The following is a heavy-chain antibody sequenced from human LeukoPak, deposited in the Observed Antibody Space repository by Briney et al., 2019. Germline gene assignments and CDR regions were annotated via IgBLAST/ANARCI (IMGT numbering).Heavy chain of an antibody. V-gene: IGHV4-38-2*01. J-gene: IGHJ1*01. CDR3: ASSLWFGFQH. CDR1: GYSISSGYY. D-gene: IGHD3-10*01. Sequence: SETLSLTCAVSGYSISSGYYWGWIRQPPGKGLEWIGSIYHSGSTYYNPSLKSRVTISVDTSKNQFSLKLSSVTAADTAVYYCASSLWFGFQHWGQGTLVTVSS. CDR2: IYHSGST.